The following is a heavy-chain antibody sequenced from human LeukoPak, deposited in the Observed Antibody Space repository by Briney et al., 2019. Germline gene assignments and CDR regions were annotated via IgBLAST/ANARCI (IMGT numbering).Heavy chain of an antibody. J-gene: IGHJ4*02. V-gene: IGHV3-21*01. CDR1: GFTFSSYG. CDR2: ISSSSSYI. Sequence: GGSLRLSCAASGFTFSSYGMHWVRQAPGKGLEWVSSISSSSSYIYYADSVKGRFTISRDNAKNSLYLQMNSLRAEDTAVYYCARDYRVGGFDYWGQGTLVTVSS. CDR3: ARDYRVGGFDY. D-gene: IGHD3-16*01.